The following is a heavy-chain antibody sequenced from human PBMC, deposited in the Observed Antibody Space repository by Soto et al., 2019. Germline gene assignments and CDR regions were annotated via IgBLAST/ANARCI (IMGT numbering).Heavy chain of an antibody. CDR2: IYSGGSI. J-gene: IGHJ3*02. CDR3: ARGENDAFDI. Sequence: EEQVVETGGGLIQPGGSLRLSCAASGFTLSSNYMSWVRQAPGKGLEWVSVIYSGGSIYYADSVKGRFTISRDNSKNSLYLQMSNLRAEDTAIYYCARGENDAFDIWGQGTMVTVSS. CDR1: GFTLSSNY. V-gene: IGHV3-53*02.